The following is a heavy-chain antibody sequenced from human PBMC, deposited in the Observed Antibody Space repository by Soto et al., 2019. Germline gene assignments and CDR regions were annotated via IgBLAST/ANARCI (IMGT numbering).Heavy chain of an antibody. J-gene: IGHJ6*02. D-gene: IGHD2-21*02. CDR1: GGTFSSYA. Sequence: QVQLVQSGAEVKKPGSSVKVSCKASGGTFSSYAISWVRQAPGQGLEWMGGIIPIFGTANYAQKFQGRVTSTADKSTSTAYMELSSLRSEDTAVYYCARDQALNGGNSEIYYYYGMDVWGQGTTITVSS. CDR2: IIPIFGTA. V-gene: IGHV1-69*06. CDR3: ARDQALNGGNSEIYYYYGMDV.